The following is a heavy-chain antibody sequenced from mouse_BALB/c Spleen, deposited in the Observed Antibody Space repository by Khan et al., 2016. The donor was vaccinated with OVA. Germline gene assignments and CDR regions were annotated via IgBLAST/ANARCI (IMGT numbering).Heavy chain of an antibody. D-gene: IGHD1-1*01. CDR3: ARSNYSGSGLYAMDY. V-gene: IGHV1S41*01. J-gene: IGHJ4*01. Sequence: DLVKPGASVKLSCRASGYTFTSYWLNWIKQRPGQGLEWIGRIAPGSGSTSYNEMFKGKATLTVDTSSSTAYIQLSSLSSEDSAVCFCARSNYSGSGLYAMDYWGQGTSVTVSS. CDR1: GYTFTSYW. CDR2: IAPGSGST.